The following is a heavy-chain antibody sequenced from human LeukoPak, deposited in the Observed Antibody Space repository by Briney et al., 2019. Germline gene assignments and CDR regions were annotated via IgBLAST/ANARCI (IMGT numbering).Heavy chain of an antibody. CDR2: IIPIFGTA. V-gene: IGHV1-69*13. CDR1: GYTFTSYG. J-gene: IGHJ6*03. D-gene: IGHD2-15*01. CDR3: ARAVSAATYYYYYMDV. Sequence: SVKVSCKASGYTFTSYGISWVRQAPGQGLEWMGGIIPIFGTADYAQKFQGRVTITADESTSTAYMELSSLRSEDTAVYYCARAVSAATYYYYYMDVWGKGTTVTVSS.